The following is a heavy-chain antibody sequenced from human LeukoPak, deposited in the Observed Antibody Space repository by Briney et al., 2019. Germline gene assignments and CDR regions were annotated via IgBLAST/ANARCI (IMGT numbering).Heavy chain of an antibody. CDR1: GGSISSYY. Sequence: SETLSLTCTVSGGSISSYYWSWIRQTPGKGLEWIGYIYYSGSTNFNPSLKSRVTISVDTSKNQFSLKMSSVTAADTAVYYCARTVRTRMGYYYYYMDVWGKGTTVTISS. J-gene: IGHJ6*03. D-gene: IGHD4-17*01. CDR3: ARTVRTRMGYYYYYMDV. V-gene: IGHV4-59*01. CDR2: IYYSGST.